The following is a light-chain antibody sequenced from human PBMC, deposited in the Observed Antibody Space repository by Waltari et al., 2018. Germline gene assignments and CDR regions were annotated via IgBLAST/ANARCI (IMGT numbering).Light chain of an antibody. J-gene: IGLJ2*01. CDR2: YVI. V-gene: IGLV2-11*01. CDR3: CSYAGRYTFI. CDR1: RSDIGCYTY. Sequence: QSALPQPRSVSGSPGQSVTPSCPGPRSDIGCYTYVSLYQQRPGKAPKLMIYYVIVRPSGVPVRFSGSKSGTTASLSISGLQSEDEAHYHCCSYAGRYTFIFGGGTKLTVL.